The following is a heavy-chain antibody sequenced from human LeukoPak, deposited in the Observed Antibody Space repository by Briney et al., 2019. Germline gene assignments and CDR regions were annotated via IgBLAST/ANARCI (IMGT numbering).Heavy chain of an antibody. CDR2: IYYSGST. CDR1: GGSISSYY. Sequence: SETLSHTCTVSGGSISSYYWSWIRQPPGKGLEWIGYIYYSGSTNYNPSLKSRVTISVDTSKNQFSLKLRSVTAADTAVYYCARLTGYSSESWFDPWGQGTLVTVSS. V-gene: IGHV4-59*01. J-gene: IGHJ5*02. CDR3: ARLTGYSSESWFDP. D-gene: IGHD3-9*01.